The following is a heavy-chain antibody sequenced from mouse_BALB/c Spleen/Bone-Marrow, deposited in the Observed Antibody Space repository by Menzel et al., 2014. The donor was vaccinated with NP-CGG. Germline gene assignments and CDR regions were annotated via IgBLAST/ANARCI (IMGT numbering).Heavy chain of an antibody. D-gene: IGHD2-14*01. CDR1: GYTFSSYW. CDR3: ARSKVLYAMDY. Sequence: QVHVKQSGAELMKPGASVKISCKATGYTFSSYWIEWVKQRPGHGLEWIGEISPRNGSTNYNEKFKGKATFTAETSSNTAYMQLSSLTSEDPAVYYCARSKVLYAMDYWGQGTSVTVSS. V-gene: IGHV1-9*01. CDR2: ISPRNGST. J-gene: IGHJ4*01.